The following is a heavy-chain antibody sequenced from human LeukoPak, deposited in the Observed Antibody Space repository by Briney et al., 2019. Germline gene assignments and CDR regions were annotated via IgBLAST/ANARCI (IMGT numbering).Heavy chain of an antibody. CDR2: IYPGDSDT. Sequence: GESLKISCKASGYSFTTHWIGWVRQMPGKGLEWMGIIYPGDSDTRYSPSFQGQVTISADKSISTAYLQWSSPKASDTAMYYCARQGLWFGETKAPIYYYYMDVWGKGTTVTVSS. CDR3: ARQGLWFGETKAPIYYYYMDV. CDR1: GYSFTTHW. D-gene: IGHD3-10*01. V-gene: IGHV5-51*01. J-gene: IGHJ6*03.